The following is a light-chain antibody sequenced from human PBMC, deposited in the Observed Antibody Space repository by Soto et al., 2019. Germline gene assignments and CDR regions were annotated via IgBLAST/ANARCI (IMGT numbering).Light chain of an antibody. Sequence: QSVLTQPPSVSGAPGQRVTISCTGSSSNIGAGYDVHWYQQLPGTAPKLLIYGNINRPSGVPDRFSGSKSGTSASLAITGLQAEDEADYYCQSYASSVSKVVFGGGTKLTVL. CDR3: QSYASSVSKVV. CDR1: SSNIGAGYD. CDR2: GNI. V-gene: IGLV1-40*01. J-gene: IGLJ2*01.